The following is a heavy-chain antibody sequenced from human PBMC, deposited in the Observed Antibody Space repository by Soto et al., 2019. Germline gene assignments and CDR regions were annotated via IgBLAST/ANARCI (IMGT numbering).Heavy chain of an antibody. J-gene: IGHJ6*03. V-gene: IGHV1-18*01. CDR2: ISAYNGNT. CDR1: GYTFTSYG. D-gene: IGHD6-13*01. Sequence: ASVKVSCKASGYTFTSYGISLVRQAPGQGLEWMGWISAYNGNTNYAQKLQGRVTMTTDTSTSTAYMELRSLRSDDTAVYYCARALWTQQLVRDYYYYYYMDVWGKGTTVTVSS. CDR3: ARALWTQQLVRDYYYYYYMDV.